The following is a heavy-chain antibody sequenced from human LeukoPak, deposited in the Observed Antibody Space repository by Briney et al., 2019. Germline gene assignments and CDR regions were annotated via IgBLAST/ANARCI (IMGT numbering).Heavy chain of an antibody. CDR2: IRYDGSNK. J-gene: IGHJ4*02. Sequence: GGSLRLSCAASGFTFSSYGMHWVRQAPGKGLGRVAFIRYDGSNKYYADSVKGRFTISRDNSKNTLYLQMNSLRAENTAVYYCAKTGRDSSGWHFDYWGQGTLVTVSS. D-gene: IGHD6-19*01. V-gene: IGHV3-30*02. CDR3: AKTGRDSSGWHFDY. CDR1: GFTFSSYG.